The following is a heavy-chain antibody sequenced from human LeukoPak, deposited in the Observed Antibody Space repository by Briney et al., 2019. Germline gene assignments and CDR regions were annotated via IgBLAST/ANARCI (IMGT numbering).Heavy chain of an antibody. CDR3: AKLYIRMVRGPPDY. CDR1: GFTFSSYS. Sequence: GGSLRLSCAASGFTFSSYSMNWVRQAPGKGLEWVSSISSSSSYIYYADSVKGRFTISRDNSKNTLYLQMNSLRAEDTAVYYCAKLYIRMVRGPPDYWGQGTLVTVSS. V-gene: IGHV3-21*04. J-gene: IGHJ4*02. CDR2: ISSSSSYI. D-gene: IGHD3-10*01.